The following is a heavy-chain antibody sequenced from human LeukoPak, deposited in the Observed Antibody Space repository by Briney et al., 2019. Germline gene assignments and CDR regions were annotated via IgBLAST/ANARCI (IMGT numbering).Heavy chain of an antibody. D-gene: IGHD3-22*01. CDR1: GGIISSSSYY. CDR2: LYYGGST. V-gene: IGHV4-39*02. Sequence: SETLFHTCAVSGGIISSSSYYWGWIRQPPGKGLEWIGSLYYGGSTYYNPSLKSRVAISVDTSKNHLSLKLSSVTAADTAVYYCARLDYDSSGYYFFEYWGRGTLVTVSS. J-gene: IGHJ4*02. CDR3: ARLDYDSSGYYFFEY.